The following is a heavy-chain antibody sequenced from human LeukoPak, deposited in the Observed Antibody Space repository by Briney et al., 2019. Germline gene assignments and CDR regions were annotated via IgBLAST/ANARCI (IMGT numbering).Heavy chain of an antibody. Sequence: PSETLSLTCSVYGGSFSCYYWSGMRQPPGKGLEWIGEINHSGSTNYHPSLKSRVTISVDPSKVQFSLKLSSVSAADTAVYYCARGRPKQFMITLMPPLVFVAFDIWGQATMVTVSS. V-gene: IGHV4-34*01. CDR3: ARGRPKQFMITLMPPLVFVAFDI. CDR2: INHSGST. D-gene: IGHD3-16*01. CDR1: GGSFSCYY. J-gene: IGHJ3*02.